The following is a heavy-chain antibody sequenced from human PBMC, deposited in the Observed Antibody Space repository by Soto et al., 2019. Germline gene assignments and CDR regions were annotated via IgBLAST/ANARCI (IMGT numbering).Heavy chain of an antibody. V-gene: IGHV3-48*01. J-gene: IGHJ6*03. CDR3: ARICRYYDFWSGYYPDYMDV. CDR1: GFTFSSYS. D-gene: IGHD3-3*01. Sequence: GGSLRLSCAASGFTFSSYSMNWVRQAPGKGLEWFSYISSSSSTIYYADSVKGRFTISRDNAKNSLYLQMNSLRAEDTAVYYCARICRYYDFWSGYYPDYMDVWGKGTTVTVSS. CDR2: ISSSSSTI.